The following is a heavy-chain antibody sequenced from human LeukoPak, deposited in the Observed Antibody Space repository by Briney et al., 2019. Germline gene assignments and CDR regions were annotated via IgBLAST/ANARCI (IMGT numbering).Heavy chain of an antibody. V-gene: IGHV4-34*01. J-gene: IGHJ4*02. CDR2: INHSGST. D-gene: IGHD2-2*01. CDR1: GGSFSGYY. CDR3: ARFSRDIVVVPAARNSAYFDY. Sequence: SETLSLTCAVYGGSFSGYYWSWIRQPPGKGLEWIGEINHSGSTNYNPSLKSRVTISVDTSKNQFSLKLSSVTAADTAVHYCARFSRDIVVVPAARNSAYFDYWGQGTLVTVSS.